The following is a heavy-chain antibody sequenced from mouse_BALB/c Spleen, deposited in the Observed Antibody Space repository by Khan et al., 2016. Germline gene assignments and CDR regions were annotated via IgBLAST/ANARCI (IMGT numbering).Heavy chain of an antibody. D-gene: IGHD2-4*01. Sequence: QVQLQQSGAELVRPGSSVKISCKASGYAFSSYWMNWVKQRPGQGLEWIGQIYPGDGDTNYNGKFKGKATLTADKSSSTAYMQLSSLTSEDSAVYFCARSRDYDFDYWGQGTTLTVSS. J-gene: IGHJ2*01. CDR1: GYAFSSYW. CDR2: IYPGDGDT. V-gene: IGHV1-80*01. CDR3: ARSRDYDFDY.